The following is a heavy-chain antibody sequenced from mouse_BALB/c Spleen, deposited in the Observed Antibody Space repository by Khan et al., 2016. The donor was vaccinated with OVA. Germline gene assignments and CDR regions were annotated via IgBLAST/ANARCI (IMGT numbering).Heavy chain of an antibody. J-gene: IGHJ2*01. D-gene: IGHD4-1*01. V-gene: IGHV1S136*01. CDR3: ARGNWQSYYFDY. CDR2: INPYNGAT. CDR1: GYIFTNYL. Sequence: EVQLQQSGPELVKPGTSVKMSCKASGYIFTNYLIHWVKQKPGQGLEWIGYINPYNGATKYNEKFKGKAPLPSAKSSLTAYMELSSLTSEASAGYSCARGNWQSYYFDYWGQGSTLTVSS.